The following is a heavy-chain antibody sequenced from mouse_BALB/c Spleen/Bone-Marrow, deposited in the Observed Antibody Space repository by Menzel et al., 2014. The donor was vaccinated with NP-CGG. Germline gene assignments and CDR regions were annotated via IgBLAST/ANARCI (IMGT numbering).Heavy chain of an antibody. CDR2: IYPGDGDT. Sequence: QVQLQQSGPELVKPGASVKISCKASGYAFSNSWMNWVKQRPGQGLEWIGRIYPGDGDTYYNGKSKDKATLTADKSSSTAYMQLSSLTSVDSAVYFCARSDGYRAMDYWGQGTSVTVSS. V-gene: IGHV1-82*01. CDR3: ARSDGYRAMDY. J-gene: IGHJ4*01. CDR1: GYAFSNSW. D-gene: IGHD2-3*01.